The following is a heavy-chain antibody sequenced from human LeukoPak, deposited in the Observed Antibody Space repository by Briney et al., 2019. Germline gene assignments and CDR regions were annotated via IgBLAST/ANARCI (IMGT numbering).Heavy chain of an antibody. CDR2: IYPGDSDT. D-gene: IGHD6-6*01. J-gene: IGHJ6*02. V-gene: IGHV5-51*01. CDR1: GYSFTSYW. Sequence: GESLKISCKGSGYSFTSYWIGWVRQMPGKGLEWMGIIYPGDSDTRYSPSFQGQVTISADKSISTAYLQWSSLKASDTAMYYCAAGSSWVAARTYYYYGMDVWGQGTTVTVSS. CDR3: AAGSSWVAARTYYYYGMDV.